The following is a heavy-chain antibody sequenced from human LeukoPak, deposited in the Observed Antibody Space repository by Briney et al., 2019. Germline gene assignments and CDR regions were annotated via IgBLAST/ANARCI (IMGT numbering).Heavy chain of an antibody. D-gene: IGHD6-13*01. CDR3: AKVGSSNQQLIPHYFDY. CDR2: ISGSGGST. CDR1: GFTFSSYA. J-gene: IGHJ4*02. V-gene: IGHV3-23*01. Sequence: SGGSLRLSCAASGFTFSSYAMSWVRQAPGKGLEWVSAISGSGGSTYYADSVKGRFTISRDNSKNTLYLQMNSLRAEDTAVYYCAKVGSSNQQLIPHYFDYWGQGTLVTVSS.